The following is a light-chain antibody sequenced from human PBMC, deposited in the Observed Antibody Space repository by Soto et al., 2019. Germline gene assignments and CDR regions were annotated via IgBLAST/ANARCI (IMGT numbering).Light chain of an antibody. CDR1: SSNIGTYN. CDR2: RNS. V-gene: IGLV1-47*01. CDR3: ATWDDSLSAWV. J-gene: IGLJ3*02. Sequence: QPVLTQPPSVSGTPGQRVTISCSGSSSNIGTYNLYWYQQLPGTAPKLLIYRNSQRSSGVPDRFSGSKSGTSASLAISGLRTEDEADYYCATWDDSLSAWVFGGGTKLTVL.